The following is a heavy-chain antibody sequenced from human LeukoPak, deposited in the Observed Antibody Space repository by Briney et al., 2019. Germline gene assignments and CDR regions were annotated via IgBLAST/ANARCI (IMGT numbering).Heavy chain of an antibody. Sequence: GGSLRLSCAASGFRFSYNAMNWVRQAPAKGLEWVSGISGSGDKTYYADTVRGRFTISRDNFKETVYLQMTSLRADDTAVYYCAKSAMIKVIATTYPKGLNYWGQGAPVTVSS. J-gene: IGHJ4*02. D-gene: IGHD2-21*01. CDR1: GFRFSYNA. CDR3: AKSAMIKVIATTYPKGLNY. CDR2: ISGSGDKT. V-gene: IGHV3-23*01.